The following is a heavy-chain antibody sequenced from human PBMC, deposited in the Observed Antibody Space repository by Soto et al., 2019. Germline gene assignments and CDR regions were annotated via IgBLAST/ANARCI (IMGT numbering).Heavy chain of an antibody. V-gene: IGHV3-23*01. J-gene: IGHJ4*02. D-gene: IGHD1-7*01. CDR3: AKGISGTTRTKLDY. CDR2: ISGSGGST. Sequence: EVQLLESGGGLVQPGGSLRLSCAASGFTFSSYAVSWVRQAPGKGLEWVSSISGSGGSTYYAGSVKGRFTISRDNSKNTLSLQMDSRRAGDTAVYYCAKGISGTTRTKLDYWGQGPPVSVSS. CDR1: GFTFSSYA.